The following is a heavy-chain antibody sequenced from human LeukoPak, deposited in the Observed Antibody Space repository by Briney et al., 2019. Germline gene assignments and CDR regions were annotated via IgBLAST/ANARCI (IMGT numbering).Heavy chain of an antibody. V-gene: IGHV3-23*01. CDR2: ISGSGGST. J-gene: IGHJ4*02. CDR1: GFTFSSYA. D-gene: IGHD3-10*01. Sequence: HPGGSLRLSCAASGFTFSSYAMSWVRQAPGKGLEWVSAISGSGGSTYYADSVKGRFTISRDNSKNTLYLQMNSLRAEDAAVYYCAKLAYYYGSGSYIDYWGQGTLVTVSS. CDR3: AKLAYYYGSGSYIDY.